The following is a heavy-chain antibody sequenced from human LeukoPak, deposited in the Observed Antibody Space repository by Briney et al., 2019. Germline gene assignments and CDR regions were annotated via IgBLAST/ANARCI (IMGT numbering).Heavy chain of an antibody. CDR3: ALREADFWSGYYGFDY. V-gene: IGHV1-69*05. Sequence: GASVKVSCKASGGTFSSYAISWVRQAPGQGLEWMGGIIPIFGTANYAQKFQGRVTITTDESPSTAYMELSSLRSEDTAVYYCALREADFWSGYYGFDYWGQGTLVTVSS. J-gene: IGHJ4*02. CDR1: GGTFSSYA. D-gene: IGHD3-3*01. CDR2: IIPIFGTA.